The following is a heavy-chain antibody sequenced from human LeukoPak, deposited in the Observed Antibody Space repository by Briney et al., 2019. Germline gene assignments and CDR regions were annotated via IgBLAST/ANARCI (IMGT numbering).Heavy chain of an antibody. D-gene: IGHD3-16*01. V-gene: IGHV3-23*01. CDR2: ISGSGGST. CDR1: GFTFSSYG. CDR3: AKNAKAWGRLYYFDF. J-gene: IGHJ4*02. Sequence: GGSLRLSCAASGFTFSSYGMSWVRQAPGKGLEWVSAISGSGGSTYYADSVRGRFTISRDTSKNTLYLQMNSLRAEDTAIYYCAKNAKAWGRLYYFDFWGQGTLVTVSS.